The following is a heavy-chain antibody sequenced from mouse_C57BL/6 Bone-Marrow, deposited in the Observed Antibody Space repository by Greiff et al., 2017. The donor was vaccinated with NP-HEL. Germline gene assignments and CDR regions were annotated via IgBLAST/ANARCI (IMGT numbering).Heavy chain of an antibody. D-gene: IGHD3-2*02. Sequence: VQLKQSVAELVRPGASVKLSCIASGFNIKNTYMHWVKQRPEQGLEWIGRIDPANGNTKYAPKFQGKATITADTSSNTAYLQLSSLTSEDTAIYYCARRQLRQRNYFDYWGQGTTLTVSS. CDR1: GFNIKNTY. J-gene: IGHJ2*01. CDR2: IDPANGNT. CDR3: ARRQLRQRNYFDY. V-gene: IGHV14-3*01.